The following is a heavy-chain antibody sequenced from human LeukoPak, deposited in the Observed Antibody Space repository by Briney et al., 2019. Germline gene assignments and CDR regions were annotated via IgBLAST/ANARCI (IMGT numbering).Heavy chain of an antibody. CDR1: GFTFSSYA. CDR3: AKDLYTGSWYYGMDV. D-gene: IGHD6-6*01. CDR2: ISGSGGNT. J-gene: IGHJ6*02. V-gene: IGHV3-23*01. Sequence: RPGGSLRLSCAASGFTFSSYAMNWVRQAPGKGLEGVSAISGSGGNTYYADSVKGRFAISRDNSKNTLYLQMNSLRAEDTAVYYCAKDLYTGSWYYGMDVWGQGPTVTVSS.